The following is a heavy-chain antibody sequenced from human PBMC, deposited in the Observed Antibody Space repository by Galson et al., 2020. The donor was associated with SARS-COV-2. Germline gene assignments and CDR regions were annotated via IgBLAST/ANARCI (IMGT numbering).Heavy chain of an antibody. J-gene: IGHJ3*02. V-gene: IGHV3-21*01. CDR2: ISSSGDHI. D-gene: IGHD3-22*01. CDR3: VRDGTYYYDTTNYYYEVAFDI. CDR1: GFPFIYYT. Sequence: GESLKIPCAASGFPFIYYTLNWVRQAPGKGLEWVSSISSSGDHIYYADSVKGRFTISRDNAKNSLSLQMNSLRAEDTAVYYCVRDGTYYYDTTNYYYEVAFDIWGQGTTVTVSS.